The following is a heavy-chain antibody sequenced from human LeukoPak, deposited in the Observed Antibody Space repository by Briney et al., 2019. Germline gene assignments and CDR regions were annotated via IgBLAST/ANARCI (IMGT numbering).Heavy chain of an antibody. J-gene: IGHJ4*02. CDR3: AGGRRDAYNYNY. CDR1: TASIGSYY. V-gene: IGHV4-59*01. CDR2: IYYTGST. D-gene: IGHD5-24*01. Sequence: SETLSLTCTVSTASIGSYYWSWIRQPPGNGLEWIGYIYYTGSTDYTPSLKSRVTISVDTSKNQFSLKLSSVTAADTAVYYCAGGRRDAYNYNYWGQGTLVTVSS.